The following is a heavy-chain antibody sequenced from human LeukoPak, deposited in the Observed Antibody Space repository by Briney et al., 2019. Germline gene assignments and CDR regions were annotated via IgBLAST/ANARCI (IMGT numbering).Heavy chain of an antibody. Sequence: ASVKVSCKASGYTFSSHDINWVRQATGQGLEWMGWMNPNSGNTGYAQKFQGRVIMARDTSINTAYLEFYSLRSEDTAVYYCARGYSPTLRTTGNDYWGQGTLVTVSS. J-gene: IGHJ4*02. CDR1: GYTFSSHD. V-gene: IGHV1-8*01. CDR2: MNPNSGNT. CDR3: ARGYSPTLRTTGNDY. D-gene: IGHD1-1*01.